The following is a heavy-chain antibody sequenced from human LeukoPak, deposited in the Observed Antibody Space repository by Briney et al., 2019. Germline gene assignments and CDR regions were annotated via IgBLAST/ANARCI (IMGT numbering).Heavy chain of an antibody. Sequence: GGSLRLSCAASGFTFSNAWMSWVRQAPGKGLEWVGRIKSKTDGGTTDYAAPVKGRFTISRDDSKNTLYLQMNSLKTEDTAVYYCTTDRTSYDFWSGYYITYFDCWGQGTLVTVSS. CDR1: GFTFSNAW. D-gene: IGHD3-3*01. V-gene: IGHV3-15*01. J-gene: IGHJ4*02. CDR3: TTDRTSYDFWSGYYITYFDC. CDR2: IKSKTDGGTT.